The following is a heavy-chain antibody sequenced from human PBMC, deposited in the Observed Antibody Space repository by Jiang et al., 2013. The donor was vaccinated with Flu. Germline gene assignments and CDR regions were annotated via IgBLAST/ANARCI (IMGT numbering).Heavy chain of an antibody. J-gene: IGHJ4*02. Sequence: SGAEVKKPGSSVKISCQTPGRTFNSYVISWVRQAPGQGLEWVGEILPMFGPPKYAQKYQDRVTITADRVTTTVYMELNSLTSEDTAMYYCARHECSGGYCKQRGLDYWGQGTLVTVSS. V-gene: IGHV1-69*06. D-gene: IGHD2-15*01. CDR1: GRTFNSYV. CDR3: ARHECSGGYCKQRGLDY. CDR2: ILPMFGPP.